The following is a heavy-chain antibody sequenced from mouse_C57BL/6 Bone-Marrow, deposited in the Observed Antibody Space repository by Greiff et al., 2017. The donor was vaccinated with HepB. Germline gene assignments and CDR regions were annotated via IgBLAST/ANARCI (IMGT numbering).Heavy chain of an antibody. J-gene: IGHJ3*01. D-gene: IGHD1-1*01. CDR3: VRHVDLYGSSLAY. CDR2: IRSKSNNYAT. V-gene: IGHV10-1*01. Sequence: EVQLVESGGGLVQPKGSLKLSCAASGFSFNTYAMNWVRQAPGKGLEWVARIRSKSNNYATYYADSVKDRFTISRDDSESMLYLQMNNLKTEDTAMYYCVRHVDLYGSSLAYWGQGTLVTVSA. CDR1: GFSFNTYA.